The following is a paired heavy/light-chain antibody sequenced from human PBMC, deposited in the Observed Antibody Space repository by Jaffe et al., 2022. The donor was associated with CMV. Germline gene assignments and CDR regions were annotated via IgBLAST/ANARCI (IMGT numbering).Light chain of an antibody. CDR1: QSISSY. Sequence: DIQMTQSPSSLSASLGDSVTITCRASQSISSYLNWYQQKPGKAPKLLIYAAVSLQSGVPSRFSGSGSGTDFTLTISSLQPEDFAIYYCQQSYSIPFTFGPGTKVDIK. CDR2: AAV. CDR3: QQSYSIPFT. J-gene: IGKJ3*01. V-gene: IGKV1-39*01.
Heavy chain of an antibody. V-gene: IGHV4-39*01. CDR1: GGSIAYSSYY. D-gene: IGHD5-18*01. CDR2: MYYSGTS. CDR3: ARQAPPRGNSYGYFNS. J-gene: IGHJ5*01. Sequence: QLQLQESGPGLVKPSETLSLTCTVSGGSIAYSSYYWGWIRQAPGKGLEWLGSMYYSGTSDYNPSLKSRVTLAVDTSENQFSLNLSSVTAADTAVYYCARQAPPRGNSYGYFNSWGQGTLVTVSS.